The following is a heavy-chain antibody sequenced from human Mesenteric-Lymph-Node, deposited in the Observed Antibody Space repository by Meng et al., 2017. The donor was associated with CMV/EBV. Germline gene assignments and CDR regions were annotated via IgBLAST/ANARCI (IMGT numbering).Heavy chain of an antibody. V-gene: IGHV3-7*03. Sequence: GGSLRLSCAASGFAFSSYWMDWVRQAPGKGLEWVATIKEDGSQRYFADSVKGRFTVSRDNAKNTLYLQMNSLRGEDTATYYCAKRNPNWGDLGILHYWGQGTLVTVSS. CDR2: IKEDGSQR. D-gene: IGHD7-27*01. CDR1: GFAFSSYW. CDR3: AKRNPNWGDLGILHY. J-gene: IGHJ4*02.